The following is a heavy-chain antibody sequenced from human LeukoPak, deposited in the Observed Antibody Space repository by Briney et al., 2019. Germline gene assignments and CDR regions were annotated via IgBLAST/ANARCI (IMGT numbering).Heavy chain of an antibody. Sequence: GGSLRLSCAASGFTFSSYVIHWVRQAPGKGLEWVAHISYDGSDKYYADSVKGRFTISRDNSKNTLYLQMNSLRAEDTAVYYCAKDPHYGSGSPHFDYWGQGTLVTVSS. CDR3: AKDPHYGSGSPHFDY. J-gene: IGHJ4*02. D-gene: IGHD3-10*01. CDR1: GFTFSSYV. V-gene: IGHV3-30-3*01. CDR2: ISYDGSDK.